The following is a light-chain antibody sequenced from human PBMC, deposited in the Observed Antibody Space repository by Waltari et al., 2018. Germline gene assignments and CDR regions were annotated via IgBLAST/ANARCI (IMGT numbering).Light chain of an antibody. Sequence: DIQISQSPSSLSASVGDRVPITCRASQSITSSLNWYQQKPGQAPTLLIHAVSSMQTGIPSRFSGSGSATDFTLTISSLEPEDFAAYSCQQSYNSPLTFGQGTKVEIK. CDR2: AVS. J-gene: IGKJ1*01. CDR1: QSITSS. V-gene: IGKV1-39*01. CDR3: QQSYNSPLT.